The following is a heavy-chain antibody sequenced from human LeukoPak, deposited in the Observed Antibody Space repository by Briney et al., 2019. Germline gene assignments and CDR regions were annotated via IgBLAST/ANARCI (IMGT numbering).Heavy chain of an antibody. CDR1: GGSISSGDYY. D-gene: IGHD5-18*01. CDR3: ARVRIQLWAYYFDY. CDR2: IYYSGST. J-gene: IGHJ4*02. Sequence: SETLSLTCTVSGGSISSGDYYWSWIRQPPGKGLEWIGYIYYSGSTYYNPSLKSRVTISVDTSKNQFSLKLSSVTAADTAVYYCARVRIQLWAYYFDYWGQGTLVTVSS. V-gene: IGHV4-30-4*01.